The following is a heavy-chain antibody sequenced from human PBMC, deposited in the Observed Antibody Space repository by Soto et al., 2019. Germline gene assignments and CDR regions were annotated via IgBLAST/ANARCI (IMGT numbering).Heavy chain of an antibody. CDR2: ISAGGSDT. Sequence: GGSLRFSCVASGFVFSDYAMSWVRQAPGKGLEWVSAISAGGSDTYYADSVKGRFTVSRVNSESTLYLQMNTLRAEDTAIYYCASVPIWCGSSSCYTEGFDSWGHGTLVTVSS. J-gene: IGHJ4*01. V-gene: IGHV3-23*01. CDR1: GFVFSDYA. D-gene: IGHD2-2*01. CDR3: ASVPIWCGSSSCYTEGFDS.